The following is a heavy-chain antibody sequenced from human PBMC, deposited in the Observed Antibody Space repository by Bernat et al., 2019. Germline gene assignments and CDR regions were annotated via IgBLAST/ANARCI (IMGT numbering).Heavy chain of an antibody. D-gene: IGHD5-18*01. V-gene: IGHV4-38-2*01. CDR2: IYHSGST. CDR1: GYSISSGYY. CDR3: ELVDTAMVGGFDP. J-gene: IGHJ5*02. Sequence: QVQLQESGPGLVKPSETLSLTCAVSGYSISSGYYWGWIRQPPGKGLEWIGSIYHSGSTYYNPSLKSRVTISVDTSKNQLSLKLSSVTAADTAVYYCELVDTAMVGGFDPWGQGTLVTVSS.